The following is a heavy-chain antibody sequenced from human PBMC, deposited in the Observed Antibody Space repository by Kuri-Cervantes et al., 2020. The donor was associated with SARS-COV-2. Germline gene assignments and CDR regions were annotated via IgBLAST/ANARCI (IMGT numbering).Heavy chain of an antibody. CDR1: VGTFSSYA. J-gene: IGHJ6*02. CDR2: IIPIFGTA. V-gene: IGHV1-69*06. D-gene: IGHD3-16*02. Sequence: SVKVSCKASVGTFSSYAISGVRQAPGQGLEWMGGIIPIFGTANYAQTFQGRVTITADKSTSTAYMELSSLRSEDTAVYYCSRGGWGLGELSLGPNYYYSVMDVWGQGTTVTVSS. CDR3: SRGGWGLGELSLGPNYYYSVMDV.